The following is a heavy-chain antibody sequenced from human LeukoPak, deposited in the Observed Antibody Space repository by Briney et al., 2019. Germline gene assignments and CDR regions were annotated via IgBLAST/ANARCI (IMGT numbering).Heavy chain of an antibody. CDR2: INQDGSET. V-gene: IGHV3-7*04. CDR3: ARGPYSSGSSADY. Sequence: GGSLRLSCAASGFIFSTYWMSWVRLAPGKGLEWVANINQDGSETFYVDSVKGRFTISRDNGKNSMFVQMDSLRAEDTAVYYCARGPYSSGSSADYWGQGTLVTVSS. D-gene: IGHD6-19*01. J-gene: IGHJ4*02. CDR1: GFIFSTYW.